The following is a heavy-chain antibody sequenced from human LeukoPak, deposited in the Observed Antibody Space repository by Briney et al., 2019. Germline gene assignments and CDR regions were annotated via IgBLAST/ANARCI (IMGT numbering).Heavy chain of an antibody. Sequence: ASETLSLTCTVSGGSISSYYWSWIRQPPGKGLEWIGYIYYSGSTNYNPSLKSRVTISVDTSKNQFSLKLSSVTATDTAVYYCARHGGYSSPYLHWGQGTLVTVSS. CDR2: IYYSGST. V-gene: IGHV4-59*08. J-gene: IGHJ1*01. CDR3: ARHGGYSSPYLH. CDR1: GGSISSYY. D-gene: IGHD6-13*01.